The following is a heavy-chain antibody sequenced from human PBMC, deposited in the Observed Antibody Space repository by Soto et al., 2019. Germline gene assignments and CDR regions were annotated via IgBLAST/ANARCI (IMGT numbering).Heavy chain of an antibody. CDR2: INHSGST. CDR3: ARGPSWDSSGYWFDY. V-gene: IGHV4-34*01. CDR1: GGSFSGYY. Sequence: QVQLQQWGAGLLKPSETLSLTCAVYGGSFSGYYWSWIRQPPGKGLEWIGEINHSGSTNYNPSLKRRVTISVDTSKNQCSLKLSSVTAADTAVYYCARGPSWDSSGYWFDYWGQGTLVTVSS. D-gene: IGHD3-22*01. J-gene: IGHJ4*02.